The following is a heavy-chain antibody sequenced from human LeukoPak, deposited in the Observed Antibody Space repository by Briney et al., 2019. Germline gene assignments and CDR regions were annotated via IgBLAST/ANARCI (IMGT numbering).Heavy chain of an antibody. J-gene: IGHJ4*02. V-gene: IGHV3-30*03. CDR1: GFTFSSYG. CDR2: ISYDGSNK. CDR3: ARAVRYFDYLLGPPDY. D-gene: IGHD3-9*01. Sequence: GSLRLSCAASGFTFSSYGMHWVRQAPGKGLEWVAAISYDGSNKYYADSVKGRFTISRDNSKNTLYVQMNSLRAEDMAVYYCARAVRYFDYLLGPPDYWGQGTLVTVSS.